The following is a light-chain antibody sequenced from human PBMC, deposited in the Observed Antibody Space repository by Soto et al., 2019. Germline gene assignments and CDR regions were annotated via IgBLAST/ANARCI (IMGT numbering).Light chain of an antibody. Sequence: EIVLTQSPGTLSLSPGERATLSCRASQSVYSSYLAWYQKKPGQDPRLLIYVASTRATGIPDRFSGSGSGTEFNLTISRLQSEDFAVYLCQQYNNWPITFGQGTRLEIK. CDR3: QQYNNWPIT. CDR1: QSVYSSY. CDR2: VAS. V-gene: IGKV3D-15*01. J-gene: IGKJ5*01.